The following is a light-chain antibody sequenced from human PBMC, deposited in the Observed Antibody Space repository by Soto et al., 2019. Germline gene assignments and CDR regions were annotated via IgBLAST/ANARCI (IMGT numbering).Light chain of an antibody. CDR2: GAS. V-gene: IGKV3-15*01. CDR1: QSVSSN. J-gene: IGKJ1*01. Sequence: EIVMTQSPATLSVSPGERATLSCSAIQSVSSNLDWYQQKPGKAPRLLXYGASTRATGIPARFSGSGSGTEFTLTISSLQSEDFEVYYCQQYNNWPGTFGQGTKVDI. CDR3: QQYNNWPGT.